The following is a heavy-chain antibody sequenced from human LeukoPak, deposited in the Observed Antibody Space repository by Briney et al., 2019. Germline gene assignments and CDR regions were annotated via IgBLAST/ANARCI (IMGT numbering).Heavy chain of an antibody. CDR3: ARGRLGPMVRGAHLRYYYYYGMDV. Sequence: PSETLSLTCAVYGGSFSGYYWSWIRQPPGKGLEWIGEINHSGSTNYNPSLKSRVTISVDTSKNQFSLKLSSVTAADTAVYYCARGRLGPMVRGAHLRYYYYYGMDVWGQGTTVTVSS. J-gene: IGHJ6*02. D-gene: IGHD3-10*01. V-gene: IGHV4-34*01. CDR1: GGSFSGYY. CDR2: INHSGST.